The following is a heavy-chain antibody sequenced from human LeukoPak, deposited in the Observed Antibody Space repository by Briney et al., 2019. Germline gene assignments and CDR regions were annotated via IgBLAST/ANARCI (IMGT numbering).Heavy chain of an antibody. V-gene: IGHV1-2*02. J-gene: IGHJ4*02. CDR3: ARGREIHGGSDTKLDDY. CDR1: GYSFTDYY. CDR2: ISPRSGDT. Sequence: ASVKVSCKASGYSFTDYYMHWVRQAPGQGLEWMGWISPRSGDTSYAQKFQGRVTMTRDTSINTVDMDLSGLTSDDTAVFYCARGREIHGGSDTKLDDYWGQGTLVTVSP. D-gene: IGHD3-10*01.